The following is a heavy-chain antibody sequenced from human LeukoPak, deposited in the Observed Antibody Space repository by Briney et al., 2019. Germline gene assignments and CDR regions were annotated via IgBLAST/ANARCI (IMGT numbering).Heavy chain of an antibody. V-gene: IGHV3-74*01. D-gene: IGHD2-2*01. J-gene: IGHJ4*02. CDR3: ASTPFSSSSY. CDR2: ISSDGSST. CDR1: GFTFSNYW. Sequence: GGSLRLSCAASGFTFSNYWMHWVRHPPGKGLVWVSRISSDGSSTNYADSVKGRSTISRDNAKNTLYLQMSSLRAEDTAVYYCASTPFSSSSYWGQGTLVTVSS.